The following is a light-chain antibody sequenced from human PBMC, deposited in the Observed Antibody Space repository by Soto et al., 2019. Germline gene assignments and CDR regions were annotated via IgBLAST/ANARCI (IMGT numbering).Light chain of an antibody. J-gene: IGKJ4*01. V-gene: IGKV3-11*01. CDR1: QNVGNN. CDR2: TAS. Sequence: EMVLTQSPATLSLSPGESATLSCRASQNVGNNFAWYQQKSGQPPRLLIHTASSRATGIPARFSGYGSRTDFTLTISSLEPEDIAVYYCQERSRWPRATFVGGTKVEIK. CDR3: QERSRWPRAT.